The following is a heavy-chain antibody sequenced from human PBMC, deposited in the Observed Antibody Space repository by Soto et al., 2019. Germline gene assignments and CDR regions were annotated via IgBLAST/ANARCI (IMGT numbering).Heavy chain of an antibody. D-gene: IGHD6-6*01. J-gene: IGHJ6*02. CDR3: AGPSIAGYYYYGMDV. CDR2: IYPGDSDT. CDR1: GYSFTSYW. V-gene: IGHV5-51*01. Sequence: GESLKISCKGSGYSFTSYWIGWVRQMPGKGLEWMGIIYPGDSDTRYSPSFQGQVTISADRSISTAYLQWSSLKASDTAMYYCAGPSIAGYYYYGMDVWGQGXTVTVYS.